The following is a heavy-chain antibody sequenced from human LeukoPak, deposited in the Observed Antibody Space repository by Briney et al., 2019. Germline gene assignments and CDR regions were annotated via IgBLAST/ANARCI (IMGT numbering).Heavy chain of an antibody. CDR2: INHSGST. CDR3: ARGADTLTGYYFNYYYYGMDV. J-gene: IGHJ6*04. V-gene: IGHV4-34*01. D-gene: IGHD3-9*01. Sequence: PSETLSLTCAVYGGSLSGYYWSWIRQPPGKGLEWIGEINHSGSTNYNPSLKSRVTISVDTSKNQFSLKLSSVTAADTAVYYCARGADTLTGYYFNYYYYGMDVWGKGTTVTVSS. CDR1: GGSLSGYY.